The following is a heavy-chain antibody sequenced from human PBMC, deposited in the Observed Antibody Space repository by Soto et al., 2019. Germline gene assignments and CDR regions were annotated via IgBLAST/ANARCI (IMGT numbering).Heavy chain of an antibody. J-gene: IGHJ2*01. CDR1: GDIFSSYP. Sequence: QVQLVQSGAEVKKPGSSVKVSCKASGDIFSSYPFSWVRQAPGQGLEWMGGIVPLLGTADYAQKCQDRVTITADDSTSTVYMELSSLRSDDTAVYYCARDWGSQVWYFGVWGRGTLVSVSS. D-gene: IGHD3-16*01. CDR3: ARDWGSQVWYFGV. V-gene: IGHV1-69*01. CDR2: IVPLLGTA.